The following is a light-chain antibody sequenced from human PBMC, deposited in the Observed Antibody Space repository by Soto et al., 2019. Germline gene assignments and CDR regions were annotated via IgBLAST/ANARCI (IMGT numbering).Light chain of an antibody. CDR2: GAS. J-gene: IGKJ4*01. V-gene: IGKV3-20*01. CDR1: QGVSSSY. Sequence: EIVLTQSPGTLSLSPGERATLSCRATQGVSSSYLAWYQQKPGQPPRLLIYGASSRVTGIPDRFSGSGSGTDFTLTITRLEPEDFAVYYCQHYRTSFGGGTKVEIK. CDR3: QHYRTS.